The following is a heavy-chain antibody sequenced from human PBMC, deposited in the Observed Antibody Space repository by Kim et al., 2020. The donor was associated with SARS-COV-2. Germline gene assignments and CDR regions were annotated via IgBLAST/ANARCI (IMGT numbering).Heavy chain of an antibody. V-gene: IGHV3-23*01. Sequence: GGSLRLSCAASGFTFSSYAMSWVRQAPGKGLEWVSAISGSGGSTYYADSVKGRFTISRDNSKNTLYLQMNSLRAEDTAVYYCAKDRASSGWYYWYFDLWGRGTLVTVSS. D-gene: IGHD6-19*01. J-gene: IGHJ2*01. CDR2: ISGSGGST. CDR3: AKDRASSGWYYWYFDL. CDR1: GFTFSSYA.